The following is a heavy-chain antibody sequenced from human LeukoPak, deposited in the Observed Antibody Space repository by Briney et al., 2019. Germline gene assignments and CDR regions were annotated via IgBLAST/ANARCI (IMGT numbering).Heavy chain of an antibody. Sequence: PGGSLRLSCAASGITFINYAMNWVRQAPGKGLEWVSTISPSGADTYYADSVKGRFTISRDISKNTLYLQMNSLRAEDTAVYYCATAAGADFFDYWGQGTLVTVSS. CDR2: ISPSGADT. CDR3: ATAAGADFFDY. D-gene: IGHD3-3*01. V-gene: IGHV3-23*01. J-gene: IGHJ4*02. CDR1: GITFINYA.